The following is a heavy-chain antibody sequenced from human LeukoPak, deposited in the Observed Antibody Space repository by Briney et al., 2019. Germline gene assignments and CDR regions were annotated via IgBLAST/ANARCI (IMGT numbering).Heavy chain of an antibody. V-gene: IGHV4-34*01. CDR3: ARVGYSYGIDAFDI. Sequence: PSETLSLTCAVYGGSFSGYYWSWIRQPPGKGLEWIGEINHSGSTNYNPSLTSRVTISTDTSENQFSLKLTSVTAADTAVYYCARVGYSYGIDAFDIWGQGAMVAVSS. D-gene: IGHD5-18*01. J-gene: IGHJ3*02. CDR2: INHSGST. CDR1: GGSFSGYY.